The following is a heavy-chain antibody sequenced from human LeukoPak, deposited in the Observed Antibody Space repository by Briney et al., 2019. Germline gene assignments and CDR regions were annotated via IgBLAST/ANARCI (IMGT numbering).Heavy chain of an antibody. CDR2: INPDSGGT. CDR3: VGGGSSPAHLAKTKYLYGLDV. Sequence: GASVKVSCKASGYTFTSYDINWVRQAPGQGLEWMGWINPDSGGTHYAQKFQSWVTMTRDTSISTAYVELSRLKSDDTAVYYCVGGGSSPAHLAKTKYLYGLDVWGQGTTVTVSS. D-gene: IGHD2-2*01. V-gene: IGHV1-2*04. CDR1: GYTFTSYD. J-gene: IGHJ6*02.